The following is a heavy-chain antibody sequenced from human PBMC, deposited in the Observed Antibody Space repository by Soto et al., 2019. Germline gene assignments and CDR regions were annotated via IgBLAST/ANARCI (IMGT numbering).Heavy chain of an antibody. Sequence: QVQLQQWGARLLKPSETLSLTCAVYGGSFSSYFWNWVRQPPGKGLEWIGEVTPSGRSNYNPSLKSRVTISKDTSKNQFSLEVSSVTAADTAVYYCTTSGRSWPDSFDIWGQGAKVTVSS. D-gene: IGHD6-13*01. J-gene: IGHJ3*02. CDR3: TTSGRSWPDSFDI. CDR1: GGSFSSYF. CDR2: VTPSGRS. V-gene: IGHV4-34*01.